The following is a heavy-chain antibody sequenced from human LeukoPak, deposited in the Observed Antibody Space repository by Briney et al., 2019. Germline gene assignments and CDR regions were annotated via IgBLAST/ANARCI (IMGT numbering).Heavy chain of an antibody. CDR1: GGSISSYY. V-gene: IGHV4-59*08. D-gene: IGHD1-26*01. Sequence: SETLSLTCTVSGGSISSYYWSWIRQPPGKGLEWIGYIYYSGSTNYNPSLKSRVTISVDTSKNQFSLKLSSVTAADTAVYYCARIPKYSGRYYGAFGIWGQGTMVTVSS. CDR3: ARIPKYSGRYYGAFGI. J-gene: IGHJ3*02. CDR2: IYYSGST.